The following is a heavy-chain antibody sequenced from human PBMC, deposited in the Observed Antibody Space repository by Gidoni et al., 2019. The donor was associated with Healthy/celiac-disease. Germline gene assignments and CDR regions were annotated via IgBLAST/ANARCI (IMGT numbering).Heavy chain of an antibody. D-gene: IGHD1-26*01. CDR1: GGSLSSGSYY. V-gene: IGHV4-61*02. J-gene: IGHJ5*02. CDR3: ARDKRGWELHNWFDP. CDR2: IYTSGST. Sequence: QVQLQESGPGLVKPSQTLSLTCPVSGGSLSSGSYYWSWIRQPAGKGLEWIGRIYTSGSTNYNPSLKSRVTISVDTSKNQFSLKRSSVTAADTAVYYCARDKRGWELHNWFDPWGQGTLVTVSS.